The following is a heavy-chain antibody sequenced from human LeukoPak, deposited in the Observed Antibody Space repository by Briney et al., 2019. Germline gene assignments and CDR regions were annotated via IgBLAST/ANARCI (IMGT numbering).Heavy chain of an antibody. J-gene: IGHJ4*02. CDR2: INHSGST. Sequence: NSSETLSLTCAVYGGSFSDYYWSWIRQPPGKGLEWIGEINHSGSTNYNPSLKSRVTISVDTSKNQFSLKVSSVTAADTAVYYCARGDYYDSSGPPGYWGQGTLVTVSS. CDR3: ARGDYYDSSGPPGY. CDR1: GGSFSDYY. D-gene: IGHD3-22*01. V-gene: IGHV4-34*01.